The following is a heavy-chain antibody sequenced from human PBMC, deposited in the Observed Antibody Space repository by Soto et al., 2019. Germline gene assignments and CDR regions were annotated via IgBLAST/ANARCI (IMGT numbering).Heavy chain of an antibody. J-gene: IGHJ6*03. V-gene: IGHV4-59*08. CDR3: ARLYRDYMDV. CDR1: GGSISSYY. Sequence: PXXTLSLTCTVSGGSISSYYWSWIRQPPGXXXXXXXXXYXXXRTXXTKXXXXXXXIXXXQXXXQLSLNMRSVTAEETAVYYCARLYRDYMDVWGKGTTVTV. CDR2: XYXXXRT.